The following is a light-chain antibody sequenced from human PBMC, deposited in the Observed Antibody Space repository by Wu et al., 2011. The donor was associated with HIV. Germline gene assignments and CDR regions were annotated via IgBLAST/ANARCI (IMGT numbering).Light chain of an antibody. V-gene: IGKV3-20*01. Sequence: SCRASQRLSSRYLAWYQQKPGQAPRLLIYGASSRVTGIPDRFSAVGLGQTFTLSISRLEPEDFAVYYCQQYDNWPPTTFGQGTKVDIK. CDR1: QRLSSRY. CDR2: GAS. CDR3: QQYDNWPPTT. J-gene: IGKJ1*01.